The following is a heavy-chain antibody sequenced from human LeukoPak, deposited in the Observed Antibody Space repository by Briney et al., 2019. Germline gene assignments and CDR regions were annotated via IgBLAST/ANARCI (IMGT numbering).Heavy chain of an antibody. V-gene: IGHV1-69*01. D-gene: IGHD3-10*01. CDR2: IIPIFGTA. CDR3: ARAMGGQTALLGSGSPGAFDI. CDR1: GGTFSSYA. J-gene: IGHJ3*02. Sequence: GSSVKVSCKASGGTFSSYAISWVRQAPGQGLEWMGGIIPIFGTANYAQKFQGRVTITADESTSTAYMELSSLRSEDTAVYYCARAMGGQTALLGSGSPGAFDIWGQGTMVTVSS.